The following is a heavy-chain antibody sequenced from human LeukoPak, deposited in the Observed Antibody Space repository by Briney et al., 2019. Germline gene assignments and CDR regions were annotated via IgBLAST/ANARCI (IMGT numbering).Heavy chain of an antibody. CDR3: ARAAGDYEGVNWFDP. CDR1: GYTFTSYD. V-gene: IGHV7-4-1*02. Sequence: ASVKVSRKASGYTFTSYDINWVRQAPGQGLEWMGWINTNTGNPTYAQGFTGRFVFSLDTSVSTAYLQISSLKAEDTAVYYCARAAGDYEGVNWFDPWGQGTLVTVSS. D-gene: IGHD4-17*01. J-gene: IGHJ5*02. CDR2: INTNTGNP.